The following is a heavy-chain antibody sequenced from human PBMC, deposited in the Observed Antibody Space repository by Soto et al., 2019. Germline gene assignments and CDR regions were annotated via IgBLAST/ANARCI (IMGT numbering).Heavy chain of an antibody. CDR2: IYNSKTT. J-gene: IGHJ5*02. V-gene: IGHV4-61*01. Sequence: SETLSLTCTVSGSSVSGGIYYWTWIRQPPGKGLEWIGYIYNSKTTNYNASLRSRVTISVDTSKNQFSLRLTSVTAADTAVYYCARSPEYSSHGGYDPWGQGTLVTVSS. CDR1: GSSVSGGIYY. D-gene: IGHD5-18*01. CDR3: ARSPEYSSHGGYDP.